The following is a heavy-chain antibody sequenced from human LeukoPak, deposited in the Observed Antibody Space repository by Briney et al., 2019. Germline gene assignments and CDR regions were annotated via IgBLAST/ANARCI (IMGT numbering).Heavy chain of an antibody. D-gene: IGHD3-22*01. CDR3: ARNRDYYDSSAADY. J-gene: IGHJ4*02. V-gene: IGHV1-3*01. CDR1: GYIFTDYA. CDR2: MNGGNGNT. Sequence: GASVKVSCKASGYIFTDYAIHWLRQAPGQRPEWMGWMNGGNGNTKYSQKFQGRITLIRDTSAATAYMELSSLRHDDLAVYYCARNRDYYDSSAADYWGQGTLVTVSS.